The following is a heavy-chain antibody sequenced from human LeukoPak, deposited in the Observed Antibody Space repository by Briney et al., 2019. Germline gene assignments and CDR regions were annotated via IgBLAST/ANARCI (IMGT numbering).Heavy chain of an antibody. CDR3: ARDGGRWFDP. CDR2: IYTSGST. J-gene: IGHJ5*02. D-gene: IGHD3-3*01. V-gene: IGHV4-61*02. Sequence: SETLSLTCTVSGGSISSGSYYWSWIRQPAGKGLEWIGRIYTSGSTNYNPSLKSRVTISVDTSKNQFSLKLSSVTAADTAVYYCARDGGRWFDPWGQGTLV. CDR1: GGSISSGSYY.